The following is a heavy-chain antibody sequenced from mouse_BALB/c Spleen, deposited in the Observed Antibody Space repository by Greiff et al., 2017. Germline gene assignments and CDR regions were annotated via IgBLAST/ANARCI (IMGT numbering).Heavy chain of an antibody. CDR1: GFTFSDYG. J-gene: IGHJ2*01. Sequence: EVQLVESGGGLVQPGGSRKLSCAASGFTFSDYGMAWVRQAPGKGPEWVAFISNLAYSIYYADTVTGRFTISRENAKNTLYLEMSSLRSEDTAMYYCARDGGSFFDYWGQGTTLTVSS. CDR3: ARDGGSFFDY. CDR2: ISNLAYSI. V-gene: IGHV5-15*02.